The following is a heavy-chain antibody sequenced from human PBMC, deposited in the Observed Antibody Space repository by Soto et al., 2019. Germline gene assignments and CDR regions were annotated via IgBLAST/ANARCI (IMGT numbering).Heavy chain of an antibody. V-gene: IGHV4-31*03. J-gene: IGHJ4*02. CDR1: GGSITSSGYY. CDR2: IYYNGRT. Sequence: QVQLQESGPGLVKPSQTLSLTCTVPGGSITSSGYYWSWIRQHPGKGLEWIGYIYYNGRTYYNPSLKSRVTISLDTSRNQFSLKLSSVTAADTAVYYCVRDLRGGTTFDYWGQGTLVTVSS. CDR3: VRDLRGGTTFDY. D-gene: IGHD1-7*01.